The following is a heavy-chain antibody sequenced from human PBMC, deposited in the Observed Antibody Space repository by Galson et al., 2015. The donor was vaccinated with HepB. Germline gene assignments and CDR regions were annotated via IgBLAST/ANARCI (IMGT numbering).Heavy chain of an antibody. Sequence: SLRLSCAASGFAFSSYGMHWVRQAPGKGLEWVAVISYDGSNKYYADSVQGRFTISRDNSKNTLYLQMNSLRAEDTAVYYCAKDRGCSSTSCYLGAFDIWGQGTMVTVSS. V-gene: IGHV3-30*18. CDR2: ISYDGSNK. CDR1: GFAFSSYG. J-gene: IGHJ3*02. D-gene: IGHD2-2*01. CDR3: AKDRGCSSTSCYLGAFDI.